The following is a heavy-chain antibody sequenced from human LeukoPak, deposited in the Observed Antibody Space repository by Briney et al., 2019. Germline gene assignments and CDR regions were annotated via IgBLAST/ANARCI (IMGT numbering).Heavy chain of an antibody. CDR3: ARVKGLGYFDY. Sequence: PSETLSLTCAVYGGSFSGYHWSWIRQPPGKGLEWIGEINHSGSTNYNPPPKSRVTISVDTSKNQFSLKLSSVTAADTAVYYCARVKGLGYFDYWGQGTLVTVSS. V-gene: IGHV4-34*01. D-gene: IGHD7-27*01. CDR2: INHSGST. J-gene: IGHJ4*02. CDR1: GGSFSGYH.